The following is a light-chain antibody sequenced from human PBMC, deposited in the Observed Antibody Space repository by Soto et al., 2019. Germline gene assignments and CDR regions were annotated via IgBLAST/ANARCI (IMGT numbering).Light chain of an antibody. CDR2: DAS. J-gene: IGKJ5*01. CDR3: QQYDNHLPIT. V-gene: IGKV1-33*01. CDR1: QDINNY. Sequence: DIPMTQSPSSLSASVGDRVTITCQASQDINNYLNWYQQKPGKAPKLLIYDASNLETGVPSRFSGSGSGTHFTFTISSLQPEDIAIYYCQQYDNHLPITFGRGTRLEIK.